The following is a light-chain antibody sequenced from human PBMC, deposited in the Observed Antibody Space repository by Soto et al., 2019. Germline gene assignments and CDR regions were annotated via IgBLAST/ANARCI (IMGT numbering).Light chain of an antibody. CDR3: CSFAGSTTW. J-gene: IGLJ3*02. CDR1: FSNIGSNT. CDR2: SNN. Sequence: QAVVTQSPSASGTPGQRVTISCSGSFSNIGSNTVNWYEQLPGTAPKLLIYSNNQRPSGVPDRISGTKSGTSASLAIRGLQSYDEADYYCCSFAGSTTWFGGGTKVTVL. V-gene: IGLV1-44*01.